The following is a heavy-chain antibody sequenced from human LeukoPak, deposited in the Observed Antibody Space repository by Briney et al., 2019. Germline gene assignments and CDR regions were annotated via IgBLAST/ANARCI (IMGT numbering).Heavy chain of an antibody. Sequence: GGSLRLSCAASGFTFSTYVMNWVRQAPGKGLEWVSSISSSSSYIYYADSVKGRFTISRDNAKNTLYLQMNSLRAEDTAVYYCAKGFVGDAFDIWGQGTMVTVSS. J-gene: IGHJ3*02. CDR3: AKGFVGDAFDI. D-gene: IGHD3-3*01. CDR2: ISSSSSYI. CDR1: GFTFSTYV. V-gene: IGHV3-21*01.